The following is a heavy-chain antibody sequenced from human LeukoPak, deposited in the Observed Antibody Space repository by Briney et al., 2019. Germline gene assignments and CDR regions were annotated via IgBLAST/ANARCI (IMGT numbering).Heavy chain of an antibody. CDR3: ANADVSSSIGAADI. CDR2: IYTSGST. D-gene: IGHD6-6*01. V-gene: IGHV4-4*07. J-gene: IGHJ3*02. CDR1: GGSISSYY. Sequence: KPSETLSLTCTVSGGSISSYYWSWIRQPAGKGLEWIGRIYTSGSTNYNPSLKSRVTMSVDTSKNQFSLKLSSVTAADTATYYCANADVSSSIGAADIRGQGTMVTVSS.